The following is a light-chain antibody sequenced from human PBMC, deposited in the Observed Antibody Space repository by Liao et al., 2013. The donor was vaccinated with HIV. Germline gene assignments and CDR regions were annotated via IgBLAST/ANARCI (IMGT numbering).Light chain of an antibody. CDR3: QVWHSYYNIV. CDR2: SNT. J-gene: IGLJ3*02. CDR1: NVGSKY. V-gene: IGLV3-21*04. Sequence: SYELTQSPSVSVAPGATARIACGGDNVGSKYVHWYQQKPGQAPVLVIFSNTDRPSGIPERFSGSNSGNTATLTVSRVEAGDEADYYCQVWHSYYNIVFGGGTRLAVL.